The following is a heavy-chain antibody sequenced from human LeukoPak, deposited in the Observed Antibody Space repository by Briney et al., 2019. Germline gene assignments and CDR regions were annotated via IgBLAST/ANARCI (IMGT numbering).Heavy chain of an antibody. D-gene: IGHD6-19*01. V-gene: IGHV3-30*02. CDR2: IRYDGSNT. Sequence: GGSLRLSCAASGFTFSNYGMHWVRQAPGKGLEWVTFIRYDGSNTYYADSVKGRFTISRDNAKNSLYLQMNSLRAEDTAVYYCAKEVSGYSSGWSLFDYWGQGTLVTVSS. CDR3: AKEVSGYSSGWSLFDY. CDR1: GFTFSNYG. J-gene: IGHJ4*02.